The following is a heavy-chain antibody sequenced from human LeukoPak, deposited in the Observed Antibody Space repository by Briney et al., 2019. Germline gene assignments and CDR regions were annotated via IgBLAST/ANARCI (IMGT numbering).Heavy chain of an antibody. CDR1: GGTFSSYA. CDR2: IIPIFGTA. J-gene: IGHJ3*02. CDR3: ARERPRITMIVVVTPGAFDI. D-gene: IGHD3-22*01. Sequence: SVKVSCKASGGTFSSYAISWVRQAPGQGLEWMGGIIPIFGTANYAQKFQGRVTITADESTSTAYMELSSLRSEDTAVYYCARERPRITMIVVVTPGAFDIWGQGTMVTASS. V-gene: IGHV1-69*13.